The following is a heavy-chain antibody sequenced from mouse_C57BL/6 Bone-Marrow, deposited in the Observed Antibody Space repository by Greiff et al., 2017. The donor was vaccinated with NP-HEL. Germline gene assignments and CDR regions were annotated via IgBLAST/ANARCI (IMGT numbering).Heavy chain of an antibody. J-gene: IGHJ4*01. CDR3: ARRMDY. V-gene: IGHV5-6*02. CDR2: ISSGGSYT. CDR1: GFTFSSYG. Sequence: EVKLEESGGDLVKPGGSLKLSCAASGFTFSSYGMSWVRQTPDKRLEWVATISSGGSYTYYPDSVTGRFTISRDNAKNTLYLQMSSLKSEDTAMYYCARRMDYWGQGTSVTVSS.